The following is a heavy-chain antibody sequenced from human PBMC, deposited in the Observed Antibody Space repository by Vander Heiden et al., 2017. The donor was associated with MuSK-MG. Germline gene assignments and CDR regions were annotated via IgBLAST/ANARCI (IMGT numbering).Heavy chain of an antibody. D-gene: IGHD1-26*01. CDR3: ARPHVVEATFAFDY. J-gene: IGHJ4*02. Sequence: QLQLQESGPGLVKPSETLSLTCTVSGGSISSSSYYWGWIRQPPGKGLEWIGGIYYSGSTYYNPSLKSRVTISVDTSKIQFSLKLSSVTAADTAVYYCARPHVVEATFAFDYWGQGTLGTVA. CDR1: GGSISSSSYY. V-gene: IGHV4-39*01. CDR2: IYYSGST.